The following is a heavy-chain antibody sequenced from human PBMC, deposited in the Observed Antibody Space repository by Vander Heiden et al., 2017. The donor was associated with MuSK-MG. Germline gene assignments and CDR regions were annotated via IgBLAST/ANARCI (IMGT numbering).Heavy chain of an antibody. Sequence: QVQLVESGGGGVQPGRSLRLSCAASGFTFRSYGMHWVRQAPGKGLEWVAVIWYDGSNKYYADSVKGRFTISRDNSKNTLYLQMNSLRAEDTAVYYCAREGSTGEQDYYYYYYMDVWGKGTTVTVSS. CDR3: AREGSTGEQDYYYYYYMDV. J-gene: IGHJ6*03. CDR1: GFTFRSYG. D-gene: IGHD3-16*01. CDR2: IWYDGSNK. V-gene: IGHV3-33*01.